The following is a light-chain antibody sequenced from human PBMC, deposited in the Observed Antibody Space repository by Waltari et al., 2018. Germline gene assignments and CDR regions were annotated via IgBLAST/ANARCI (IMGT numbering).Light chain of an antibody. V-gene: IGLV1-40*01. CDR3: QSYDNSVSAVV. Sequence: QSLLTQPPSVSGAPGPRVIIPCTGLTSHIETVYDVHWYRHVPVTAPKLLIFGHPSRPSGVVDRCSASKSGTSASLIITGLQAEDEADYYCQSYDNSVSAVVFGGGTKLTVL. CDR1: TSHIETVYD. J-gene: IGLJ2*01. CDR2: GHP.